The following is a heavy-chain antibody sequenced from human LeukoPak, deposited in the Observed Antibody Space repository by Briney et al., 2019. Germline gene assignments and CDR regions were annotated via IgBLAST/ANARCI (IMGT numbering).Heavy chain of an antibody. J-gene: IGHJ4*02. CDR3: TRDLASQPDY. CDR1: GFTFSSYS. D-gene: IGHD1-1*01. V-gene: IGHV3-48*04. Sequence: GGSLRPSCAASGFTFSSYSMNWVRQAPGKGLEWISYINRDIRPIYYADSVKGRFIISRDNAKNSLYLQMDSLRAEDTAVYYCTRDLASQPDYWGQGGLVTVSS. CDR2: INRDIRPI.